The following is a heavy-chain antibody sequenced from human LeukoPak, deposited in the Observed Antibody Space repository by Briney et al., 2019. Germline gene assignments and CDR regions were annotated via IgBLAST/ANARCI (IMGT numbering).Heavy chain of an antibody. CDR3: ARDRYFDL. CDR2: IYHSGST. J-gene: IGHJ2*01. CDR1: GYSISSGYY. V-gene: IGHV4-38-2*02. Sequence: SETLSLTCSVSGYSISSGYYWGWIRQPPGKGLEWIGSIYHSGSTYDNPSLKSRVTMSVDTSKNQFSLKLSSVTAADTAVYYCARDRYFDLWGRGTLVTVSS.